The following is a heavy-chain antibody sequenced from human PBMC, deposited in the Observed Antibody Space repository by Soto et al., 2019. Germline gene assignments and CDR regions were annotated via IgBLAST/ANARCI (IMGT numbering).Heavy chain of an antibody. Sequence: EVQLLESGGGLVQPGGSLRLSCAASGFTFSSYAMSWVRQAPGKGLEWVSGISGSGGSTYYADSVKGRFTISRDNTKNTLYLQMNSRRDEDTAVYYCAKDDYYEGSGSYWGVDYWGQGTLVTVSS. CDR3: AKDDYYEGSGSYWGVDY. V-gene: IGHV3-23*01. D-gene: IGHD3-10*01. J-gene: IGHJ4*02. CDR2: ISGSGGST. CDR1: GFTFSSYA.